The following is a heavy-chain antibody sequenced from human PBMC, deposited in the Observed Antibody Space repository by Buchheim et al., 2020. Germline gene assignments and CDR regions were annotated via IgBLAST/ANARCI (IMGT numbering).Heavy chain of an antibody. V-gene: IGHV3-7*01. CDR2: IKQDGSEK. D-gene: IGHD3-10*01. Sequence: EVQLVESGGGLVQPGGSLRLSCAASGFTFSSYWMSWVRQAPGKGLEWVANIKQDGSEKYYVDSVKGRLTISRDSAKNSLYLQMNSLRAEDTAVYYCARGGGSGSYYYYYGMDVWGQGTT. CDR3: ARGGGSGSYYYYYGMDV. CDR1: GFTFSSYW. J-gene: IGHJ6*02.